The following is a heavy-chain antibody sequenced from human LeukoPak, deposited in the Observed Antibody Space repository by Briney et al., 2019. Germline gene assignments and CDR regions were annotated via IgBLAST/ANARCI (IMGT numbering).Heavy chain of an antibody. D-gene: IGHD3-10*01. J-gene: IGHJ4*02. CDR1: GYTLTELS. Sequence: ASVKVSCKVSGYTLTELSMHWVRQAPGKGREWMGGFDPEDGETIYAQKFQGRVTMTEDTSTDTAYMELSSLRSEGTAVYYCATDGIEGSGSYYTFDYWGQGTLVTVSS. CDR2: FDPEDGET. CDR3: ATDGIEGSGSYYTFDY. V-gene: IGHV1-24*01.